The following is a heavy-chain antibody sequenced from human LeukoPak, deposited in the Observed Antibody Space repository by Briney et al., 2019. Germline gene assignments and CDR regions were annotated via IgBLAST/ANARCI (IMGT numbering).Heavy chain of an antibody. CDR3: ARVYSGSYARSVYFDY. J-gene: IGHJ4*02. CDR1: GYTFTSYG. Sequence: ASVKVSCKASGYTFTSYGISWVRQAPGQGLEWMGWISAYNGNTNYAQKLQGRVTMTTDKSTSTAYMELRSLRSDDTDVYYCARVYSGSYARSVYFDYWGQGTLVTVSS. V-gene: IGHV1-18*01. CDR2: ISAYNGNT. D-gene: IGHD1-26*01.